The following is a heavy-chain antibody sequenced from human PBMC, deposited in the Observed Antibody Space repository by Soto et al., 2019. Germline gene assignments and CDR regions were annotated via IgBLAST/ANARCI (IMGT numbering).Heavy chain of an antibody. Sequence: QLQLQESGPGLVKPSETLSLTCTVSGGSISSSSYYWGWIRQPPGKGLEWIGSIYYSGSTYYNPSLKSRVTISVDTSKNQFSLKLSSVTAADTAVYYCARLPGGHYYYYMDVWGKGTTVTVSS. J-gene: IGHJ6*03. CDR3: ARLPGGHYYYYMDV. CDR1: GGSISSSSYY. V-gene: IGHV4-39*01. CDR2: IYYSGST. D-gene: IGHD3-16*01.